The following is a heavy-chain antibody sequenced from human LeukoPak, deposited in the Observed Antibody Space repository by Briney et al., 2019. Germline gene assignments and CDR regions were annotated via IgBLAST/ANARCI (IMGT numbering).Heavy chain of an antibody. J-gene: IGHJ4*02. V-gene: IGHV3-48*01. Sequence: GGSLRLSCAASGFTFSSYSMNWVRQAPGKELEWVSYISSSSSTIYYADSVKGRFTISRDNAKNSLYLQMNSLRAEDTAVYYCARDYDFGVVNNWGQGTLVTVSS. D-gene: IGHD3-3*01. CDR1: GFTFSSYS. CDR2: ISSSSSTI. CDR3: ARDYDFGVVNN.